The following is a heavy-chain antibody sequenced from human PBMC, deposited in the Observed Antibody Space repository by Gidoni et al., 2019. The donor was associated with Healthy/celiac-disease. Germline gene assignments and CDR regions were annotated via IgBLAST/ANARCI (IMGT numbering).Heavy chain of an antibody. CDR2: INHSGST. D-gene: IGHD3-22*01. J-gene: IGHJ3*02. Sequence: QVQLQQWGAGLLKPSETLSLTCAVYGGSFSGYYWSWIRQPPGKGLEWIGEINHSGSTNYNPSLKSRVTISVDTSKNQCSLKLSSVTAADTAVYYCARISSGYYYMYAPCCAFDIWGQGTMVTVSS. CDR1: GGSFSGYY. V-gene: IGHV4-34*01. CDR3: ARISSGYYYMYAPCCAFDI.